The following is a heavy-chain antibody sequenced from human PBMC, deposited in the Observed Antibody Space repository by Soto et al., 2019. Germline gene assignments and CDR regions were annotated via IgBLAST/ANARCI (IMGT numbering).Heavy chain of an antibody. Sequence: LSCAASGFTFSSYEMNWVRHAPGKWLDWVSYISSNCSTIYYADSVKGRFTISRDNAKNSLYLQMNSLRAEDTAVFYCARGDSSRWYGHSYYFYRMDVWGQGTTVTVSS. CDR3: ARGDSSRWYGHSYYFYRMDV. J-gene: IGHJ6*02. D-gene: IGHD6-19*01. V-gene: IGHV3-48*03. CDR1: GFTFSSYE. CDR2: ISSNCSTI.